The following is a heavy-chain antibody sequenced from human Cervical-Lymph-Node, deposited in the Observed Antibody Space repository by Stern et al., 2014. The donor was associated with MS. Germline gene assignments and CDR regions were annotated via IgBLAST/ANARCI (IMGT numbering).Heavy chain of an antibody. Sequence: QVQLVESGPGLVKPSETLSLTCTVSGGSISSYYWSWIRPPPGKGLEWIGYIYYSGGTNYTPSHKRRFPISVDTPKTQFSRKLSSVTAADTAVYYCARHYASNWGVWGQYYYYGMDVWGQGTTVTVSS. V-gene: IGHV4-59*08. D-gene: IGHD3-16*01. CDR1: GGSISSYY. CDR3: ARHYASNWGVWGQYYYYGMDV. J-gene: IGHJ6*02. CDR2: IYYSGGT.